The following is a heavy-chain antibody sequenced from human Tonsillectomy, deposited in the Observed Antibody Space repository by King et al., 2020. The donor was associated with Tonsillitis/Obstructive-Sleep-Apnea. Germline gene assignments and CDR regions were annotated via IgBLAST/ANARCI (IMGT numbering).Heavy chain of an antibody. V-gene: IGHV5-51*01. J-gene: IGHJ3*02. CDR1: GYSFVSYW. CDR3: ARQLYGSGSYYNGDAFDI. CDR2: IFPGDSVT. D-gene: IGHD3-10*01. Sequence: DVKLVQSGAEVKKPGESLKLSCEASGYSFVSYWIGWVRQMPGKGLEWMGIIFPGDSVTSYSPSFQGQVTISADKSITTAYLQWSSLKASDTAMYYCARQLYGSGSYYNGDAFDIWGQGTMVTVSS.